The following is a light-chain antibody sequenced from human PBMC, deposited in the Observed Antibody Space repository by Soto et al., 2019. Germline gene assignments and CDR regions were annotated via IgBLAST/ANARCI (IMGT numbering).Light chain of an antibody. J-gene: IGKJ1*01. Sequence: EIVMTQSPTTLAVSPGERATLSCRASQSVSTNLAWYQQKPGQAPRLLIYGASNRATGIPDRLSGSGSGTDFTLTISRLEPEDFAVYYCQQYGSSGTFGQGTKVDIK. CDR2: GAS. CDR1: QSVSTN. CDR3: QQYGSSGT. V-gene: IGKV3-20*01.